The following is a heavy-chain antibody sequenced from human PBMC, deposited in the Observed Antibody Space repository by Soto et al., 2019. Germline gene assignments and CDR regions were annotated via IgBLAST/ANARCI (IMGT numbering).Heavy chain of an antibody. D-gene: IGHD5-12*01. CDR2: INHGGST. CDR1: GGSFSGYY. J-gene: IGHJ6*03. V-gene: IGHV4-34*01. Sequence: QVQLQQWGAGLLKPSETLSLTCAVYGGSFSGYYWSWIRQPPGKGLEWIGEINHGGSTNYNPSLKSRVTISVDTSKNQFSLKLSSVTAADSAVYYCAREGRLWLSSLDSYYYMDVWGKGTTVTVSS. CDR3: AREGRLWLSSLDSYYYMDV.